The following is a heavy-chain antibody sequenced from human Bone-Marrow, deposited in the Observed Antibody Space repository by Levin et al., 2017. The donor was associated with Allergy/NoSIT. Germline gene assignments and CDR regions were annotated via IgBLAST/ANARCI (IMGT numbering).Heavy chain of an antibody. CDR1: GGSFSGYY. CDR3: ARGPGVVCSSTSCHGGAFDI. J-gene: IGHJ3*02. V-gene: IGHV4-34*01. CDR2: INHSGST. Sequence: RASETLSLTCAVYGGSFSGYYWSWIRQPPGKGLEWIGEINHSGSTNYNPSLKSRVTISVDTSKNQFSLKLSSVTAADTAVYYCARGPGVVCSSTSCHGGAFDIWGQGTMVTVSS. D-gene: IGHD2-2*01.